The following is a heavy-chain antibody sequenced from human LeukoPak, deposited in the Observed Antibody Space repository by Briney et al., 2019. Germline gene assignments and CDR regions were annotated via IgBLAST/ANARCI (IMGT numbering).Heavy chain of an antibody. V-gene: IGHV4-61*02. D-gene: IGHD6-19*01. CDR1: GGSISSGSYY. Sequence: SQTLSLTCTVSGGSISSGSYYWSWIRQPAGKGLEWIGRIYTSGSTNYNPSLKSRVTISVDTSKNQLSLKLSSVTAADTAVYYCARGAYSSGWSAGDWGQGTLVTVSS. CDR3: ARGAYSSGWSAGD. J-gene: IGHJ4*02. CDR2: IYTSGST.